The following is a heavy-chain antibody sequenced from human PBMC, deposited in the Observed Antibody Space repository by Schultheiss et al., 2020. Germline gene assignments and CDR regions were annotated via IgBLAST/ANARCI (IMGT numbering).Heavy chain of an antibody. D-gene: IGHD6-6*01. CDR2: ISYDGSNK. V-gene: IGHV3-30*18. J-gene: IGHJ3*02. CDR3: AKSGIAAAIDAFDI. Sequence: GGSLRLSCAASGFTFSSYGMHWVRQAPGKGLEWVAVISYDGSNKYYADSVKGRFTISRVNSKNTLYLQMNSLRAEDTAVYYCAKSGIAAAIDAFDIWGQGTMVTVSS. CDR1: GFTFSSYG.